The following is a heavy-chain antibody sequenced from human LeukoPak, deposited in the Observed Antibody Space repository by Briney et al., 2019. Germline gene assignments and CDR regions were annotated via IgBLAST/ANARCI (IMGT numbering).Heavy chain of an antibody. J-gene: IGHJ4*02. CDR2: INHSGST. CDR1: GRSFSGYY. CDR3: ARVCGGLYRGAYFDY. V-gene: IGHV4-34*01. D-gene: IGHD6-19*01. Sequence: PSETLSLTCVVYGRSFSGYYWSWIRQPPGKGLEWIGEINHSGSTNYNPSLKSRVTISVDTSKNQFSLKLSSATAADTAVYYCARVCGGLYRGAYFDYWGQGTLVTVSS.